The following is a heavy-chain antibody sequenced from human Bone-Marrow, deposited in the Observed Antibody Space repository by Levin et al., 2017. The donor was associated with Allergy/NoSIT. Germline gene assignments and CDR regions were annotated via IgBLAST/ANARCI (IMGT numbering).Heavy chain of an antibody. CDR1: GYTFTSFG. CDR3: AVPYGLYDMDV. J-gene: IGHJ6*02. Sequence: SVKVSCKTSGYTFTSFGIAWVRQAPGQGLEWMGGIIPLFGIPHYAQKFQGRVTITADKSTNTVDMEVTSLRAGDTAVYYCAVPYGLYDMDVWGHGTTVIVSS. D-gene: IGHD4-17*01. V-gene: IGHV1-69*10. CDR2: IIPLFGIP.